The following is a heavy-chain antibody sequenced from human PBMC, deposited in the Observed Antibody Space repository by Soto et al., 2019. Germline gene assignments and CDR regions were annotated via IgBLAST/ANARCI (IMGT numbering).Heavy chain of an antibody. J-gene: IGHJ5*02. CDR1: GFTFSSYA. V-gene: IGHV3-30-3*01. Sequence: PGGSLRLSCAASGFTFSSYAMHWVRQAPGKGLEWVAVISYDGSNKYYADSVKGRFTISRDNSKNTLYLQMNSLRAEDTAVYYCARDPLYCSSTSCYLRHNWFDPWGQGTLVTVSS. CDR3: ARDPLYCSSTSCYLRHNWFDP. CDR2: ISYDGSNK. D-gene: IGHD2-2*01.